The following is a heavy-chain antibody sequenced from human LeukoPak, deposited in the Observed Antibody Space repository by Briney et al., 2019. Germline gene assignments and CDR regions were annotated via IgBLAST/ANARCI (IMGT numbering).Heavy chain of an antibody. CDR3: ARVRRHFRTRSHFDY. CDR2: ICHSGST. CDR1: GYPISSGYY. J-gene: IGHJ4*02. D-gene: IGHD2-2*01. V-gene: IGHV4-38-2*01. Sequence: SETLSLTCAVSGYPISSGYYWGWIRQPPGKGLEWIGSICHSGSTYYNPSLKSRVTISVDTSKNQFSLKLSSVTAADTAVYYCARVRRHFRTRSHFDYWGQGTLVTVSS.